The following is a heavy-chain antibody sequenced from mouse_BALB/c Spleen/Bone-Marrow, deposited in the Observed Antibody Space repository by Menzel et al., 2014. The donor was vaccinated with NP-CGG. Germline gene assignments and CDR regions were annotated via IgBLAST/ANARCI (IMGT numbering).Heavy chain of an antibody. Sequence: VQLQQSGAELVKPGASVKLSCKASGYTFTSYWMHWVKQRPGQGLEWIGEINPSNGRTNYNEKFKSKATLTVDKSSSTAYMQLSSQTSEDSAVYYCAPYYYGSSYGFYWYFDVWGAGTTVTVSS. D-gene: IGHD1-1*01. CDR3: APYYYGSSYGFYWYFDV. V-gene: IGHV1S81*02. CDR1: GYTFTSYW. CDR2: INPSNGRT. J-gene: IGHJ1*01.